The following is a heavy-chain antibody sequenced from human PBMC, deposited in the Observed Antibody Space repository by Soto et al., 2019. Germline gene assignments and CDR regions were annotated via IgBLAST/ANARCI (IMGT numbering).Heavy chain of an antibody. CDR3: AKDRSGSYSDYYYGMDV. J-gene: IGHJ6*02. D-gene: IGHD1-26*01. CDR2: ISYDGSNK. CDR1: GFTFSSYG. V-gene: IGHV3-30*18. Sequence: PGGSLRLSCAASGFTFSSYGMHWVRQAPGKGLEWVAVISYDGSNKYYADSVKGRFTISRDNSKNTLYLQMNSLRAEDTAVYYCAKDRSGSYSDYYYGMDVWGQGNTVTVSS.